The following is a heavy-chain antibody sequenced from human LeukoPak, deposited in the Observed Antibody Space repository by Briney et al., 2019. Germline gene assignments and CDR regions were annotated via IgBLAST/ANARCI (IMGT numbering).Heavy chain of an antibody. V-gene: IGHV4-38-2*02. Sequence: PSETLSLTCTVSGYSISSGYYWGWIRQPPGKGLEWIGEINHSGSTNYNPSLKSRVTISVDTSKNQFSLTLSSVTAADTAVYYCARVARCTSCFDVDYWGQGTLVTVSS. CDR2: INHSGST. CDR1: GYSISSGYY. D-gene: IGHD2-2*01. CDR3: ARVARCTSCFDVDY. J-gene: IGHJ4*02.